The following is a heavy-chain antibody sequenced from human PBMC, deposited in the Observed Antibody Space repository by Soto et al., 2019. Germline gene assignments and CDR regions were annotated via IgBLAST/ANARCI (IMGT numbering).Heavy chain of an antibody. Sequence: QVQLVQSGAEVKKPGSSVKVSCKASGGTFSSYAISWVRQAPGQGPEWMGGIIPIFGTANYAQKFQGRVTITAAESTSTAYMELSSLRSEDTDVYYCASSIVGGYCSGGSCYSGDYYYGMDVWGQGTTVTVSS. CDR1: GGTFSSYA. J-gene: IGHJ6*02. V-gene: IGHV1-69*12. D-gene: IGHD2-15*01. CDR3: ASSIVGGYCSGGSCYSGDYYYGMDV. CDR2: IIPIFGTA.